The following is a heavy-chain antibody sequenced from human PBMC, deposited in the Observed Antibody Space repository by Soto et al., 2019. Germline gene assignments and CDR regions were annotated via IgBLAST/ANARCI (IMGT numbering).Heavy chain of an antibody. J-gene: IGHJ4*02. Sequence: GGSLRLSCSASGFTFSSYAMHWVRQAPGKGLEYVSSISTNGGSTHYADSVKGRFTISRDNSKNTQYLQMSSLRADDTAVYYCARTVVALDYWGQGTLVTVSS. D-gene: IGHD2-15*01. CDR1: GFTFSSYA. CDR3: ARTVVALDY. V-gene: IGHV3-64D*06. CDR2: ISTNGGST.